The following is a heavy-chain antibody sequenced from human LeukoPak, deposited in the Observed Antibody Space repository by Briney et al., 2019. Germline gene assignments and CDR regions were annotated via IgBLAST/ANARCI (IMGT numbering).Heavy chain of an antibody. D-gene: IGHD3-22*01. V-gene: IGHV3-30*03. J-gene: IGHJ5*02. CDR3: ARGRGYYDSSGSRNWFDP. CDR1: GFTFSSYG. Sequence: GGSLRLSCVASGFTFSSYGMHWVRQAPGKGLEWVAVISYDGSNNYYADSVKGRFTISRDTSKNTLYLQMNSLRAEDTAVYYCARGRGYYDSSGSRNWFDPWGQGTLVTVSS. CDR2: ISYDGSNN.